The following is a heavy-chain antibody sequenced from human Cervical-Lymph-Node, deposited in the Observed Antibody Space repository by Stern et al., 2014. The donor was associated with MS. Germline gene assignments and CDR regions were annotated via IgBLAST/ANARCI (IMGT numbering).Heavy chain of an antibody. CDR3: ARERQQYCNSEGCSYWYFDL. CDR1: GGSVSSTNW. D-gene: IGHD2/OR15-2a*01. V-gene: IGHV4-4*02. CDR2: IYHSGAS. J-gene: IGHJ2*01. Sequence: VQLVESGPGLVKPSGTLSLTCAVSGGSVSSTNWWSWVRQSPGKGLEWIGNIYHSGASNYRPSLRCRFSISLDNSKTPLSLPLTSVTAADTAVYYCARERQQYCNSEGCSYWYFDLWGRGTLVTVSS.